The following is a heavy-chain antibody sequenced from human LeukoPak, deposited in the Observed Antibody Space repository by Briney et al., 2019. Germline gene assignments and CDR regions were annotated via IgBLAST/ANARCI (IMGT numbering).Heavy chain of an antibody. D-gene: IGHD3-10*01. CDR2: IYYSGST. CDR3: ARVQYYYGSGSYVDY. CDR1: GFTFSSYS. J-gene: IGHJ4*02. V-gene: IGHV4-39*07. Sequence: GSLRLSCAASGFTFSSYSMNWVRQAPGRGLEWIGRIYYSGSTYYNPSLKSRVTISVDTSKNQFSLKLGSVTAADTAVYYCARVQYYYGSGSYVDYWGQGTLVTVSS.